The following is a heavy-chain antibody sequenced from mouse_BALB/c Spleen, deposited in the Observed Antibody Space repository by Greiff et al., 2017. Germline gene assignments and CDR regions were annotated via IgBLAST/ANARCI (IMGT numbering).Heavy chain of an antibody. Sequence: EVQLQQSGAELVKPGASVKLSCTASGFTFTGNSMHWVKQRPEQGLEWIGRIDPANGNTKYDPKFKGKATITADTSSNTAYLQLSSLTSEDTAVYYCAWDGIGYSLDYWGQGTAVTVSS. CDR1: GFTFTGNS. V-gene: IGHV14-3*02. D-gene: IGHD1-2*01. J-gene: IGHJ4*01. CDR3: AWDGIGYSLDY. CDR2: IDPANGNT.